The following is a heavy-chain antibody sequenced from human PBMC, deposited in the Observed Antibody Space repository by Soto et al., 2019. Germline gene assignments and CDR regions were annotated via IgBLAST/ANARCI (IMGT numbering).Heavy chain of an antibody. V-gene: IGHV3-30*18. J-gene: IGHJ3*02. Sequence: QVQLVESGGGVVQPGRSLRLSCAASGFTFSSYGMHWVRQAPGKGLEWVAVISYDGSNKYYADSVKGRFTISRDNSKNTLYLQMNSLRAEDTAVYYCANSDDYGRGVAFDIWGQGTMVTVSS. CDR3: ANSDDYGRGVAFDI. CDR2: ISYDGSNK. CDR1: GFTFSSYG. D-gene: IGHD4-17*01.